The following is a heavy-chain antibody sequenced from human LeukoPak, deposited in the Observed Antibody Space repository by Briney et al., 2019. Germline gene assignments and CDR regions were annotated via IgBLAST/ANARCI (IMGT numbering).Heavy chain of an antibody. CDR3: ATGWDHYDGTIQGGD. J-gene: IGHJ4*02. CDR1: GHSLSEIS. V-gene: IGHV1-24*01. Sequence: ASVKVSCKISGHSLSEISVHWIRQAPGRGLEWMGSFESEDGEPVYAQKFQGRVTMTEDTSTDTAYMELSSLGFDDTAVYYCATGWDHYDGTIQGGDWGQGTLVTVSS. CDR2: FESEDGEP. D-gene: IGHD1-7*01.